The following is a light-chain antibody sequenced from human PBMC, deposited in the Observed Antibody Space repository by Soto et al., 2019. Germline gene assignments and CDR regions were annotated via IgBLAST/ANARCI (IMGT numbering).Light chain of an antibody. CDR3: SSYTSSSHYV. V-gene: IGLV2-14*01. CDR1: SSDVGGYNY. Sequence: QSVLTQPASVSGSPGQSITISCTGTSSDVGGYNYVSWYQQHPGKAPKLMIYEVSNRPSGVSNRFSGSKSGNTASLTISGLQAEDEADCYCSSYTSSSHYVFGTGTKLTVL. J-gene: IGLJ1*01. CDR2: EVS.